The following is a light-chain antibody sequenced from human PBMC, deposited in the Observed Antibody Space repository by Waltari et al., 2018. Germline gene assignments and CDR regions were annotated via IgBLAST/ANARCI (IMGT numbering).Light chain of an antibody. CDR3: QQYNNWPLS. CDR2: GSS. V-gene: IGKV3-15*01. Sequence: EIIMTQSPATLSLSPGERATIPGRASPRVTNNLAWYQQKPGQAPRLLTYGSSTRATSIPARISGSRSGTEFTLTISSLQSEDFAFYYCQQYNNWPLSFGGGTKVEIK. J-gene: IGKJ4*01. CDR1: PRVTNN.